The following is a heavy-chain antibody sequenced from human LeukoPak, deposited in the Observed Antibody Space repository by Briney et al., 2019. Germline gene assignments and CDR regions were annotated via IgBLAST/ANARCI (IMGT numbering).Heavy chain of an antibody. V-gene: IGHV3-7*01. D-gene: IGHD3-16*01. CDR1: GFTLSNHW. Sequence: PGGPLRLSCAASGFTLSNHWVTWVRQAPGKGLEWVANIKGDGSEKYYVDSARGRFTISGDNAENSAYLQMNSLRIEDTAVYYCARGHWGMDVWGKGTTVTVSS. J-gene: IGHJ6*03. CDR2: IKGDGSEK. CDR3: ARGHWGMDV.